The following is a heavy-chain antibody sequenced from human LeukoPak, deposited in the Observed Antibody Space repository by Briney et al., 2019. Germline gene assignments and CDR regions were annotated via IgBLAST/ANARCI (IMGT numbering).Heavy chain of an antibody. CDR2: ISYDGSNK. CDR3: AKIGRDSSSSGRY. Sequence: PGGSLRLSCAASGFTFSSYAMHWVRQAPGKGLEWVAVISYDGSNKYYADSVKGRFTISRDNSKNTLYLQMNSLRAEDTAVYYCAKIGRDSSSSGRYWGQGTLVTVSS. V-gene: IGHV3-30-3*02. D-gene: IGHD6-6*01. J-gene: IGHJ4*02. CDR1: GFTFSSYA.